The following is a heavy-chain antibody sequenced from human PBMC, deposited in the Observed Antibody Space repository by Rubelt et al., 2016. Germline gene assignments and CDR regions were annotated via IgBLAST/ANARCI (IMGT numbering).Heavy chain of an antibody. Sequence: QVQLRQWGAGLLKPSETLSLACAVYGESFSGYYWTWIRQTPGKGLEWIGEVNDSGTTNYNASLKSRVRISVDKSKNQFSLKLSSVTAADTAVYYCARGYSNYGYLGVYWGQGTLVTVSS. J-gene: IGHJ4*02. CDR3: ARGYSNYGYLGVY. D-gene: IGHD4-11*01. V-gene: IGHV4-34*01. CDR2: VNDSGTT. CDR1: GESFSGYY.